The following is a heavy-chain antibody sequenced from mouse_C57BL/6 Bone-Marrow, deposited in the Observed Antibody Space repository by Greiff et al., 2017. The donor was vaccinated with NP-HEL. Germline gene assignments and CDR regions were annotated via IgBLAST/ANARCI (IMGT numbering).Heavy chain of an antibody. V-gene: IGHV1-82*01. J-gene: IGHJ3*01. CDR1: GYAFSSSW. Sequence: VQLKESGPELVKPGASVKISCKASGYAFSSSWMNWVKQRPGKGLEWIGRIYPGDGDTNYNGKFKGKATLTADKSSSTAYMQLSSLTSEDSAVYFCARGGNGPWFAYWGQGTLVTVSA. CDR3: ARGGNGPWFAY. CDR2: IYPGDGDT. D-gene: IGHD1-1*02.